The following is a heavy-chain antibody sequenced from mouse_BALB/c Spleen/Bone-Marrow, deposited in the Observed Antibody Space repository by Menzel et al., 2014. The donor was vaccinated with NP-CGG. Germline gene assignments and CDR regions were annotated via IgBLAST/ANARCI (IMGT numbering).Heavy chain of an antibody. V-gene: IGHV1S56*01. Sequence: QVQLQQSGVDLVKPGASVKLSCKASGNTFTSYDINWVRQRPEQGLEWIGWIFPGDSTTKYNEKFKGKSTLTTDKSASKVHMQLSRMTSEDSAVYFCVRSRLRDWYFDAWGAGTTVTISS. J-gene: IGHJ1*01. CDR2: IFPGDSTT. CDR3: VRSRLRDWYFDA. D-gene: IGHD1-2*01. CDR1: GNTFTSYD.